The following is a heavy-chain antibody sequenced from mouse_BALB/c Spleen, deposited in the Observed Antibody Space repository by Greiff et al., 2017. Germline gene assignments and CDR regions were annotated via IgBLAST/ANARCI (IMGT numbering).Heavy chain of an antibody. D-gene: IGHD2-2*01. V-gene: IGHV1S22*01. CDR2: IYPGSGST. CDR1: GYTFTSYW. CDR3: TCMVTTDFDV. Sequence: LKQPGSELVRPGASVKLSCKASGYTFTSYWMHWVKQRHGQGLEWIGNIYPGSGSTNYDEKFKSKGTLTVDTSSSTAYMHLSSLTSEDSAVYYCTCMVTTDFDVWGAGTTVTVSS. J-gene: IGHJ1*01.